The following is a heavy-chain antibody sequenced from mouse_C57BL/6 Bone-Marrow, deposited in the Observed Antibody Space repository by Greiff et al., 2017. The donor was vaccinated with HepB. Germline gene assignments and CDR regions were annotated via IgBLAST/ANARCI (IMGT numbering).Heavy chain of an antibody. CDR1: GFTFTSYT. J-gene: IGHJ4*01. Sequence: EVQLLESGAGLAKPGASLKLSCAASGFTFTSYTMSWVHQTPEQRLEWVAYISRGSGYIYYTDNLKGRVTFSRDKARNTPYMQMSSLTSEDTAMYYCTIDHYDYMDYWGQGTTVTVSS. CDR3: TIDHYDYMDY. D-gene: IGHD2-4*01. CDR2: ISRGSGYI. V-gene: IGHV5-9-1*02.